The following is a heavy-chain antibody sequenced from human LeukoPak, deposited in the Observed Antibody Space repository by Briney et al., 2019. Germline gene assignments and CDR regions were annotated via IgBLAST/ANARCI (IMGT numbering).Heavy chain of an antibody. CDR3: ARGRGIAVAVNY. V-gene: IGHV4-34*01. CDR2: INHSGST. J-gene: IGHJ4*02. CDR1: GGSLSGYY. Sequence: SETLSLTCAVYGGSLSGYYWGWIRQPPGKGLEWIGEINHSGSTNYNPSLKSRVTISVDTSKNQFSLKLRSVTAADTAVYYCARGRGIAVAVNYWGQGTLVTVSS. D-gene: IGHD6-19*01.